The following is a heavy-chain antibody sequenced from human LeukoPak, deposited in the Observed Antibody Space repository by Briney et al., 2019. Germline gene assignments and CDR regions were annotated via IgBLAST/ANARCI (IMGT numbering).Heavy chain of an antibody. Sequence: GGSLRLSCAASGFTFSSYAMSWVRQAPGKGLEWVSAISGSGGGTYYADSVKGRFTISRDNSKNTLYLQMSSLRAEDTAVYYCAKVPPGYCSSTSCFGYYFDYWGQGTLVTVSS. CDR3: AKVPPGYCSSTSCFGYYFDY. D-gene: IGHD2-2*01. V-gene: IGHV3-23*01. CDR1: GFTFSSYA. CDR2: ISGSGGGT. J-gene: IGHJ4*02.